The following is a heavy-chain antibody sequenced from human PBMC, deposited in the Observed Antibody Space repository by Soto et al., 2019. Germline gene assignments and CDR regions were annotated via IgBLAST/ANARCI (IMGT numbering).Heavy chain of an antibody. CDR1: NGSIGSGDCY. Sequence: PSETLSLTCTVWNGSIGSGDCYWSWIRQPPGKGLEWIGYIYYSGSTFYNPSLKSRLTISVDTSKNQFSLKLSSVTAADTAVYYCAINRPDAAKIDPWCQGTLLTVSS. CDR3: AINRPDAAKIDP. CDR2: IYYSGST. V-gene: IGHV4-30-4*01. J-gene: IGHJ5*02. D-gene: IGHD6-6*01.